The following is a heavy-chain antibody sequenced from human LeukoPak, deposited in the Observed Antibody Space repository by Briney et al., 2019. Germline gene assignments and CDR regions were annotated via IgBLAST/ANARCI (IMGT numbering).Heavy chain of an antibody. V-gene: IGHV3-30-3*01. J-gene: IGHJ4*02. CDR3: AREEGYYDFWSGYYTGSRFVY. Sequence: GSLRLSCAASGFTFSSYAMHWVRQAPGKGLEWVAVISYDGSNKYYADSVKGRFTISRDNSKNTLYLQMNSLRAEDTAVYYCAREEGYYDFWSGYYTGSRFVYWGQGTLVTVSS. CDR1: GFTFSSYA. CDR2: ISYDGSNK. D-gene: IGHD3-3*01.